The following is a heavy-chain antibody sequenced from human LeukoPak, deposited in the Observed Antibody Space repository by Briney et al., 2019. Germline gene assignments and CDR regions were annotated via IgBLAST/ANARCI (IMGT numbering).Heavy chain of an antibody. Sequence: ASVTVSFLASGYTFTDYFIHWLRQAPGQGPEWMGWINPKRGGTHYAQRFQGRVTMTRDTSISTAYMELKRLTSDDTDVYYCVKETGRRYFYDSSGHLDYWGEGTLVIVSS. CDR1: GYTFTDYF. CDR2: INPKRGGT. D-gene: IGHD3-22*01. J-gene: IGHJ4*02. CDR3: VKETGRRYFYDSSGHLDY. V-gene: IGHV1-2*02.